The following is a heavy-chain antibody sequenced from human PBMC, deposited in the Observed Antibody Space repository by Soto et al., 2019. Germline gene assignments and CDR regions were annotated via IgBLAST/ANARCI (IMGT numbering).Heavy chain of an antibody. CDR1: GFTFSSYW. V-gene: IGHV3-7*01. Sequence: GGSLRLSCAASGFTFSSYWMSWVRQAPGKGLEWVANIKQDGSEKYYVDSVKGRFTISRDNAKNSLYLQMNSLRAEDTAVYYCAREYCSGGSCYFSTWSRYYMDVWGKGTTVTVSS. J-gene: IGHJ6*03. D-gene: IGHD2-15*01. CDR2: IKQDGSEK. CDR3: AREYCSGGSCYFSTWSRYYMDV.